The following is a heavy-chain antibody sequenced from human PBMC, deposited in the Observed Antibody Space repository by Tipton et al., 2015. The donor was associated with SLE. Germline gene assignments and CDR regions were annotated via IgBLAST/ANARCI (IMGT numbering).Heavy chain of an antibody. CDR2: IYHSGST. CDR3: ARGLRAAFDI. V-gene: IGHV4-38-2*02. Sequence: TLSLTCTVSGYSISSGYYWGWIRQPPGKGLEWIGSIYHSGSTNYNPSLKSRVTISIDTSKNQFSLKLTSVTAADTAVYYCARGLRAAFDIWGQGTMVTVSS. D-gene: IGHD5/OR15-5a*01. CDR1: GYSISSGYY. J-gene: IGHJ3*02.